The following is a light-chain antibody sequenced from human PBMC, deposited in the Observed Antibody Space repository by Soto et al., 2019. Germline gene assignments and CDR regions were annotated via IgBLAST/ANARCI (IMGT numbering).Light chain of an antibody. Sequence: QSVLTQPASVSGSPGQSITISCTGTSSDVGGYNYVSWYQQHPGKAPKLMIYDVSTRPSGVSNRFSGSKSGNTASLTIYGLQAEDEADYYCSSYTSSSTKVFGTGTKLTVL. CDR3: SSYTSSSTKV. J-gene: IGLJ1*01. CDR1: SSDVGGYNY. CDR2: DVS. V-gene: IGLV2-14*01.